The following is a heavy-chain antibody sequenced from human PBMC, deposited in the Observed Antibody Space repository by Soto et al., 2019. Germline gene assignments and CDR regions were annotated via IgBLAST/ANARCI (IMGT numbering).Heavy chain of an antibody. Sequence: EVQLLESGGGLVQPGGSLRLSCAASGFTFSSYAMNWVRQAPGKGLEWVSAISASGETYYADSVKGRFTISRDNSKNTLSLQMHSLRAEDTAVYYCAKGWGYFHRWGQGTLVTVSS. V-gene: IGHV3-23*01. J-gene: IGHJ1*01. CDR1: GFTFSSYA. D-gene: IGHD1-26*01. CDR2: ISASGET. CDR3: AKGWGYFHR.